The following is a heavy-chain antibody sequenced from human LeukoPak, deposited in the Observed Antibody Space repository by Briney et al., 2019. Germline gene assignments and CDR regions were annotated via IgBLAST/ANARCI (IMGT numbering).Heavy chain of an antibody. D-gene: IGHD2-15*01. CDR1: GYTFTSYG. CDR2: ISAYNGNT. V-gene: IGHV1-18*01. J-gene: IGHJ4*02. Sequence: ASVKVSCKASGYTFTSYGISWVRRAPGQGREWMGWISAYNGNTNYAQKLQGRVTMTTDTSTSTAYMELRSLRSDDTAVYYCARVVVVAATVDYWGQGTLLTVSS. CDR3: ARVVVVAATVDY.